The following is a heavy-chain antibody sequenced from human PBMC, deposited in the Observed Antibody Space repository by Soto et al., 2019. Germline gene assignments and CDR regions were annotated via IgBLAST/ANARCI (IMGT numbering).Heavy chain of an antibody. J-gene: IGHJ6*02. V-gene: IGHV1-18*01. CDR1: GYTFPSYG. CDR3: ARSSGTYPPSRYYYGLDV. D-gene: IGHD1-26*01. Sequence: SVKVSCKASGYTFPSYGFSWVRQAPGQGLEWMGWISAHNGDTIYAQKSQDRITMTTDTSTNTAYLELRSLKSGDTAVFYCARSSGTYPPSRYYYGLDVWGQGTTVTASS. CDR2: ISAHNGDT.